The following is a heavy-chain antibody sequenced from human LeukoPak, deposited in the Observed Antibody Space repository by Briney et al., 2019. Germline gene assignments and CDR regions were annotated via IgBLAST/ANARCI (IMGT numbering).Heavy chain of an antibody. V-gene: IGHV3-15*01. CDR1: GFTFSNAW. CDR3: TTGPY. J-gene: IGHJ4*02. CDR2: IKSKTEGGTT. Sequence: GGSLRLSCAASGFTFSNAWMNWVRQAPGKGLEWVGRIKSKTEGGTTDYAAPVKGRFTISRDDSKNTLYLQMNSLKTEDTAVYYCTTGPYWGQGTLVTVSS.